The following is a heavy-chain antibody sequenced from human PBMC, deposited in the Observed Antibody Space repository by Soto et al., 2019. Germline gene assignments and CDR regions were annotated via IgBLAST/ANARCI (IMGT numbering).Heavy chain of an antibody. V-gene: IGHV4-39*01. Sequence: SETLSLTCTVSGGSISSSSYYWGWIRQPPGKGLEWIGSIYYSGSTYYNPSLKSRVTISVDTSKNQFSLKLSSVTAADTAVYYCASGRIAVAGDYYYYYGMDVWGQGTTVTVSS. CDR3: ASGRIAVAGDYYYYYGMDV. J-gene: IGHJ6*02. CDR2: IYYSGST. CDR1: GGSISSSSYY. D-gene: IGHD6-19*01.